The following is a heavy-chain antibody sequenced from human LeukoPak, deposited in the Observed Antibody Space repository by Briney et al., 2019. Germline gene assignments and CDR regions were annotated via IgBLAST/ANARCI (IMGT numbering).Heavy chain of an antibody. J-gene: IGHJ4*02. D-gene: IGHD5-12*01. Sequence: RASVKVSCKASGGTFSSYAISWVRQAPGQGLEWMGRIIPSLGIANYAQKFQGRVTITADKSTSTAYMELSSLRSEDTAAYYCARDIVATNDGVDYWGQATLVTVSS. CDR3: ARDIVATNDGVDY. CDR2: IIPSLGIA. CDR1: GGTFSSYA. V-gene: IGHV1-69*04.